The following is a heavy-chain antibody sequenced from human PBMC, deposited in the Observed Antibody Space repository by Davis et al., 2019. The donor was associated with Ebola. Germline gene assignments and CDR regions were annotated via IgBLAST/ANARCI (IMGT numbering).Heavy chain of an antibody. Sequence: PGGSLRLSCAASGFTFSSYSMNWVRQAPGKGLEWVSYISSSSSYTNYADSVKGRFTISRDNAKNSLYLQMNSLRDEDTAVYYCARDSGIAAAVGRYYYYYGMDVWGQGTTVTVSS. CDR1: GFTFSSYS. D-gene: IGHD6-13*01. CDR2: ISSSSSYT. J-gene: IGHJ6*02. CDR3: ARDSGIAAAVGRYYYYYGMDV. V-gene: IGHV3-21*05.